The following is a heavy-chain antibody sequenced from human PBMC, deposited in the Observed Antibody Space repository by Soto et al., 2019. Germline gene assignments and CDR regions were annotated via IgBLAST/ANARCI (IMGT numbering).Heavy chain of an antibody. Sequence: SETLSLTCAVYGGSFSGYYWSWIRQPPGKGLEWIGEINHSGSTNYNPSLKSRVTISVDTSKNQFSLKLSSVTAADTAVYYCARGWLDIVVVPAAMERSYYFDYWGQGTLVTVSS. J-gene: IGHJ4*02. D-gene: IGHD2-2*03. CDR3: ARGWLDIVVVPAAMERSYYFDY. V-gene: IGHV4-34*01. CDR2: INHSGST. CDR1: GGSFSGYY.